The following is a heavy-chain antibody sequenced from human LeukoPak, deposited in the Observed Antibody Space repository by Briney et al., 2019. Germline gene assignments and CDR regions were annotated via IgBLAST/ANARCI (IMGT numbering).Heavy chain of an antibody. CDR3: AKESPSFDY. J-gene: IGHJ4*02. Sequence: GGSLRPSCAASGFTFSTYAMSWVRQAPGKGLEWVSVISGSGGSTYYADSVKGRFTITRDNSKNTLYLQMNGLRPGDTAVYYCAKESPSFDYWGQGTLVTVSS. CDR1: GFTFSTYA. V-gene: IGHV3-23*01. CDR2: ISGSGGST.